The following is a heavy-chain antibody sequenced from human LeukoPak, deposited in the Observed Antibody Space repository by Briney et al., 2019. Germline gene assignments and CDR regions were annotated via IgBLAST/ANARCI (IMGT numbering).Heavy chain of an antibody. J-gene: IGHJ4*02. CDR2: INPNSGGT. Sequence: GASVKVSCKASGYTFTGYYMHWVRQAPGQGLEWMGWINPNSGGTNYAQKFQGRVTMTRDTSISTAYMELSRLRSDDTAVHYCAREIVGATPAGYWGQGTLVTVSS. V-gene: IGHV1-2*02. CDR1: GYTFTGYY. CDR3: AREIVGATPAGY. D-gene: IGHD1-26*01.